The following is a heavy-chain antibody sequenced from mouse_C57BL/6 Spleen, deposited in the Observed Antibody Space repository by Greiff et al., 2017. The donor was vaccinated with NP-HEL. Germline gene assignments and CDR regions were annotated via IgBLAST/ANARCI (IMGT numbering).Heavy chain of an antibody. Sequence: QVQLQQPGTELVKPGASVKLSCKASGYTFTSYWMHWVKQRPGQGLEWIGNINPSNGGTNYNEKFKSKATLPVDKSSSTAYMQLSSLTSEASAVYDCASEPINSNYAEGAMDYWGQGTSVTVSS. CDR1: GYTFTSYW. V-gene: IGHV1-53*01. CDR2: INPSNGGT. D-gene: IGHD2-5*01. J-gene: IGHJ4*01. CDR3: ASEPINSNYAEGAMDY.